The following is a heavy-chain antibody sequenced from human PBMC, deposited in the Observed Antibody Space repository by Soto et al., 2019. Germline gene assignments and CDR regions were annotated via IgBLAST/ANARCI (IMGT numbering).Heavy chain of an antibody. V-gene: IGHV4-4*02. CDR3: ARDPPLPAAMVD. Sequence: QVQLQESGPGLVKPSGTLSLTCAVSGGSISSSNWWSWARQPPGKGLEWIGEIYHSGSTNYNPSLKSRVTISVDKSKTQFSLQLSSVTAADTALYYCARDPPLPAAMVDWGQGTLVTVSS. J-gene: IGHJ4*02. CDR2: IYHSGST. D-gene: IGHD2-2*01. CDR1: GGSISSSNW.